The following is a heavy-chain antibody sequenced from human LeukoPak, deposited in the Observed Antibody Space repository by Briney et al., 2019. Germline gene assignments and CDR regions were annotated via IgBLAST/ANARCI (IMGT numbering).Heavy chain of an antibody. CDR2: INPNDGDT. J-gene: IGHJ4*02. CDR1: GYTFTDYY. V-gene: IGHV1-2*02. CDR3: ARANFLYCSSSTCLFDH. Sequence: EASVKVSCKASGYTFTDYYMHWVRQAPGQGFEWMGWINPNDGDTNYAQKFQGRVTMTRDTSISTAHMEVSRLRSDDTAVYYCARANFLYCSSSTCLFDHWGQGTLVTVS. D-gene: IGHD2-2*01.